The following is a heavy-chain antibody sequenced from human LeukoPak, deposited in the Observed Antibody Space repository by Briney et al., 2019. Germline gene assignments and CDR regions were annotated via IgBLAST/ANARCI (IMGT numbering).Heavy chain of an antibody. Sequence: SETLSLSCIVSGGSIRSYYCNWIRQPPGKGLEWIGYIYYSGSTHYNPSLKSRVTISVDTSKNQFSLKLSAVTAADTAMYYCARDKVPGDHWGQGTLVTVS. CDR2: IYYSGST. V-gene: IGHV4-59*01. J-gene: IGHJ4*02. CDR1: GGSIRSYY. CDR3: ARDKVPGDH.